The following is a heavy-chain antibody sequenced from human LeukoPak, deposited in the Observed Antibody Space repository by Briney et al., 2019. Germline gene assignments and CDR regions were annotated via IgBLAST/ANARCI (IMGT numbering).Heavy chain of an antibody. Sequence: PGGSLRLSCAASGFTFSSYSMNWVRQAPGKGLEWVSSISSSSSYIYYADSVKGRFTISRDNAKNSLYLQMNSLRAEDTAVYYCARDSEGKWEPYFDYWGQGTLVTVSS. V-gene: IGHV3-21*01. D-gene: IGHD1-26*01. J-gene: IGHJ4*02. CDR2: ISSSSSYI. CDR3: ARDSEGKWEPYFDY. CDR1: GFTFSSYS.